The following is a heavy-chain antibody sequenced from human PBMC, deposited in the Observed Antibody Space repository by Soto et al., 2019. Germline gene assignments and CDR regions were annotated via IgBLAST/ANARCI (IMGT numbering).Heavy chain of an antibody. V-gene: IGHV4-34*12. J-gene: IGHJ6*02. CDR2: IIHSEST. Sequence: SETLSLTCAVYGGSFSAYYWSWVRQPPGKGLEWIGEIIHSESTKYNPSLKSRVTISVDTSKNQFSLKLSSVTAADTAMYYCARRYCSSTSCPSNYYAMDVWGQGTTVTVSS. CDR3: ARRYCSSTSCPSNYYAMDV. D-gene: IGHD2-2*01. CDR1: GGSFSAYY.